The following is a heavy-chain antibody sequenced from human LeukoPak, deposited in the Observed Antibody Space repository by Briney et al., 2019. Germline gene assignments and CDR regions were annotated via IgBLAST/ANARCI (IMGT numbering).Heavy chain of an antibody. D-gene: IGHD2-15*01. Sequence: GGSLRLSCAASGSTFSIYWMHWVRHVPGKGLVWVSRIVSDGSSTSYADSVTGRFTVSRDNAKNTLYLQMNSLRVEDTAVYYCVRDSRYCPDVWGQGTTVTVSS. V-gene: IGHV3-74*01. CDR2: IVSDGSST. CDR3: VRDSRYCPDV. CDR1: GSTFSIYW. J-gene: IGHJ6*02.